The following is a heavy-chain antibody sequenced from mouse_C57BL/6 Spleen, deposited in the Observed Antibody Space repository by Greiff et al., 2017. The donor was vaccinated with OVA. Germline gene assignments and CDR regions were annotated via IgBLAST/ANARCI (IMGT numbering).Heavy chain of an antibody. Sequence: VQLQQSGPGLVKPSQSLSLTCSVTGYSITSGYYWNWIRQFPGNKLEWMGYISYDGSNNYNPSLKNRISITRDTSKNQFFLKLNSVTTEDTATYYCARERGDGYDDWGQGTTLTVSS. V-gene: IGHV3-6*01. CDR1: GYSITSGYY. CDR2: ISYDGSN. CDR3: ARERGDGYDD. D-gene: IGHD2-3*01. J-gene: IGHJ2*01.